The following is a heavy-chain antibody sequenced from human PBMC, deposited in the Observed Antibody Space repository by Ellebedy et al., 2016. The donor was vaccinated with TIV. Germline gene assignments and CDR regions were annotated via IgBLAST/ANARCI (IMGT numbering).Heavy chain of an antibody. V-gene: IGHV3-23*01. D-gene: IGHD3-3*02. CDR1: GFTFSSYA. J-gene: IGHJ4*02. Sequence: GESLKISXAASGFTFSSYAMSWVRQAPGKGLEWVSAISGSGGSTYYADSVKGRFTISRDNSKNTLYLQMNSLRAEDTAVYYCAKDRGHFSYWGQGTLVTVSS. CDR3: AKDRGHFSY. CDR2: ISGSGGST.